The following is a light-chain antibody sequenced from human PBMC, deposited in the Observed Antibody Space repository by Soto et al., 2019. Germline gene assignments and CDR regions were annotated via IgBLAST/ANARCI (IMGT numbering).Light chain of an antibody. CDR3: QEYGSSPRT. CDR1: QSVSSSY. Sequence: EIVLTQSPGTLSLSPGERATLSCRASQSVSSSYLAWYQQKPGQAPRLLIYGASSRATGIPDRFSGSGSGTDFTLTISRPEPEDFAVYYCQEYGSSPRTFGQGTRLESK. J-gene: IGKJ5*01. V-gene: IGKV3-20*01. CDR2: GAS.